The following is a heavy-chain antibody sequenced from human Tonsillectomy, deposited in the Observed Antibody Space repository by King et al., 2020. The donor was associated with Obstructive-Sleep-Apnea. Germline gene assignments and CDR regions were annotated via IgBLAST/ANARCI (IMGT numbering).Heavy chain of an antibody. V-gene: IGHV4-59*08. CDR1: ADSISNYY. Sequence: QLQESGPGLVKPSETLSLTCTVSADSISNYYWSWIRQPPGKGLEWIGYMYYTGNTNYNPSLKSRVTISVDTSKIQFSLRLSSLTAADPAVYYCARHRGVEDYGGYGDYFDYWGQGTLVTVSS. D-gene: IGHD5-12*01. CDR2: MYYTGNT. CDR3: ARHRGVEDYGGYGDYFDY. J-gene: IGHJ4*02.